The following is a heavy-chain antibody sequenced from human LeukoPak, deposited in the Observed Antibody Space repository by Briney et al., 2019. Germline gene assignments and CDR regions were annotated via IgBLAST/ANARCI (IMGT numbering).Heavy chain of an antibody. D-gene: IGHD6-19*01. Sequence: PSETLSPTCTVSGGSISSYYWSWIRQPPGKGLEWIGYKYYSGSTSHNPSLKSRVTISVDTSKNQLSLKLTSVTAADTAVYFCAGAKIGVAGFFDNWGQGTLITVSS. CDR3: AGAKIGVAGFFDN. V-gene: IGHV4-59*08. CDR1: GGSISSYY. CDR2: KYYSGST. J-gene: IGHJ4*02.